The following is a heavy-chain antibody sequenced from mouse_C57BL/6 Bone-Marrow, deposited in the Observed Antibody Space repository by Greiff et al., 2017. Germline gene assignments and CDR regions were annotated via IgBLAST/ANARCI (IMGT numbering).Heavy chain of an antibody. CDR3: ARESLYYGYGFYAMDY. D-gene: IGHD2-2*01. Sequence: QVQLKQSGPELVKPGASVKLSCKASGYTFTSYDINWVKQRPGKGLEWIGWIYPRDGSTKYNEKFKGKATLTVDTSSSTAYMELHSLTSEVSAVYFCARESLYYGYGFYAMDYWGQGTSVTVSS. CDR1: GYTFTSYD. CDR2: IYPRDGST. J-gene: IGHJ4*01. V-gene: IGHV1-85*01.